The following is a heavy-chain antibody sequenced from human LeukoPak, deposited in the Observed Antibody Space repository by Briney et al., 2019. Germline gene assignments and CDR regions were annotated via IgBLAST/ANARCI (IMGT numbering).Heavy chain of an antibody. CDR1: GGTFSSYA. V-gene: IGHV1-69*05. D-gene: IGHD3-10*01. CDR3: ARQRITMVRGVIPFLDP. Sequence: SVKVSCKASGGTFSSYAISWVRQAPGQGLEWMGGIIPIFGTANYAQKFQGRVTMTRDTSTSTVYMELSSLRSEDTAVYYCARQRITMVRGVIPFLDPWGQGTLVSVSS. J-gene: IGHJ5*02. CDR2: IIPIFGTA.